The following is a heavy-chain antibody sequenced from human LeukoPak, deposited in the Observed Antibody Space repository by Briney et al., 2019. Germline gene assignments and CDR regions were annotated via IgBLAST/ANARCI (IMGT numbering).Heavy chain of an antibody. D-gene: IGHD1-26*01. CDR2: ISGSGGST. V-gene: IGHV3-23*01. CDR1: GFTFSTYD. CDR3: AKDSSSGTYFDY. J-gene: IGHJ4*02. Sequence: GGSLRLSCAVSGFTFSTYDMSWVRQAPGKGLEWVSAISGSGGSTYYADSVKGRFTISRDNSKNTLYLQLKSLRAEDTAVYYCAKDSSSGTYFDYWGQGTLVNVSS.